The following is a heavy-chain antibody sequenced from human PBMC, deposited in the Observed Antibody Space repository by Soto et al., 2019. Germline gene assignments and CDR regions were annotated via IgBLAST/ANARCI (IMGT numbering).Heavy chain of an antibody. CDR3: ACSYSSSLYYFDY. CDR2: ISGSGGST. Sequence: PGGSLRLSCAASGFTFSSYAMSWVRQAPRKGLEWVSAISGSGGSTYYADSVKGRFTISRGNSKNTLYLQMNSLRAEDTAVYYCACSYSSSLYYFDYWGQGTLVTVSS. J-gene: IGHJ4*02. D-gene: IGHD6-6*01. CDR1: GFTFSSYA. V-gene: IGHV3-23*01.